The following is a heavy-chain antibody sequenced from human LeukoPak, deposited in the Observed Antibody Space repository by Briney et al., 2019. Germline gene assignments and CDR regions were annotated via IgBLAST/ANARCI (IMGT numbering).Heavy chain of an antibody. CDR1: GFTVSSNY. CDR3: ARDYVGVPASGY. D-gene: IGHD2-2*01. Sequence: GGSLRLSCAASGFTVSSNYMSWVRQAPGRGLEWVSVIYSGGSTYYADSVKGRFTISRDNSKNTLYLQMNSLRAEDTAVYYCARDYVGVPASGYWGQGTLVTVSS. CDR2: IYSGGST. J-gene: IGHJ4*02. V-gene: IGHV3-66*01.